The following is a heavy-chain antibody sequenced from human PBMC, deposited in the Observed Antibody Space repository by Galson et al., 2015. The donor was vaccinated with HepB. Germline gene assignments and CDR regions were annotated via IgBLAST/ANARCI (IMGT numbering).Heavy chain of an antibody. J-gene: IGHJ5*01. CDR1: GFGFDTHA. CDR2: TSGNGDST. Sequence: SLRLSCAASGFGFDTHAMSWVRQAPGKGLEWISGTSGNGDSTFYGDSVKGRFTVSRDNSNNMLYLQMNSLRAEDAGLYFCAKGYGLFDSWGQGILVTVSS. CDR3: AKGYGLFDS. V-gene: IGHV3-23*01. D-gene: IGHD5-18*01.